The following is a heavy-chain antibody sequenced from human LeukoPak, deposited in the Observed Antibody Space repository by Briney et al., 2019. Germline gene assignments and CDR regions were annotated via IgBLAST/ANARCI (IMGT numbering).Heavy chain of an antibody. J-gene: IGHJ3*02. V-gene: IGHV4-61*08. CDR2: IYYSGST. CDR3: ARDPGRRYCSGGSCEGDAFDI. Sequence: SQTLSLTCTVSGGSISSGGYYWSWIRQPPGKGLEWIGYIYYSGSTNYNPSLKSRVTISVDTSKNQFSLKLSSVTAADTAVYYCARDPGRRYCSGGSCEGDAFDIWGQGTMVTVSS. D-gene: IGHD2-15*01. CDR1: GGSISSGGYY.